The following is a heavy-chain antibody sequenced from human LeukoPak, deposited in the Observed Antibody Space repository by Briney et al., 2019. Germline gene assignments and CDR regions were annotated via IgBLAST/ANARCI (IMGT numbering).Heavy chain of an antibody. CDR3: ARDSVYAFDY. CDR2: MSSSGSTT. V-gene: IGHV3-48*02. J-gene: IGHJ4*02. CDR1: GFTFSMYN. D-gene: IGHD2-8*01. Sequence: GGSLRLSCAASGFTFSMYNMNWVSQAAGKGMEWVSYMSSSGSTTLYADSVKGRFTISRDNAKSSLYLQMNSLRDEETAVYFCARDSVYAFDYWGQGTLVTVSS.